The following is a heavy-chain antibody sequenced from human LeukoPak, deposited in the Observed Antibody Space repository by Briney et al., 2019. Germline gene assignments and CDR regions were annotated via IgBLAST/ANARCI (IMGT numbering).Heavy chain of an antibody. Sequence: GGSLRLSCVASGFAFSSYSMHWVRQAPGKGLEWVAVISYDGSRKYDADSVKGRFTNSRDNSKNTLYLQMNSLRTEDTAVYYCARLPGYCSSNSCYKMTIPFDYWGQGTLVTVSS. CDR2: ISYDGSRK. D-gene: IGHD2-2*02. CDR1: GFAFSSYS. CDR3: ARLPGYCSSNSCYKMTIPFDY. V-gene: IGHV3-30-3*01. J-gene: IGHJ4*02.